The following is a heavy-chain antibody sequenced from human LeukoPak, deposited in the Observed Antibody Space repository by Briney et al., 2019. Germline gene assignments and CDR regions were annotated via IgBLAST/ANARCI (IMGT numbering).Heavy chain of an antibody. D-gene: IGHD6-13*01. V-gene: IGHV7-4-1*02. CDR2: ISTNTGNP. CDR1: GYTFTSYA. J-gene: IGHJ4*02. Sequence: ASVKVSCKASGYTFTSYAMNWVRQAPGQGLEWMGWISTNTGNPTYAQGFTGRFVFSLDTSVSTAYLQISSLKAADTAVYYCARGYSSSWYELDYWGQGTLVTVSS. CDR3: ARGYSSSWYELDY.